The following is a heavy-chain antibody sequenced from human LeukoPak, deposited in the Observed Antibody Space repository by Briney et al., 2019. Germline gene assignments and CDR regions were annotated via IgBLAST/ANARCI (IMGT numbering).Heavy chain of an antibody. Sequence: ASVNVSCKPSGYTFTGYYMHWVRQAPGQRLEWMGWINPNSGVTNYAQKFQGRVTMTRDTSISTAYMELSRLRSDDTAVFYCARGSYGRVGATGSADYWGQGPLVTVSS. CDR2: INPNSGVT. V-gene: IGHV1-2*02. D-gene: IGHD1-26*01. CDR1: GYTFTGYY. J-gene: IGHJ4*02. CDR3: ARGSYGRVGATGSADY.